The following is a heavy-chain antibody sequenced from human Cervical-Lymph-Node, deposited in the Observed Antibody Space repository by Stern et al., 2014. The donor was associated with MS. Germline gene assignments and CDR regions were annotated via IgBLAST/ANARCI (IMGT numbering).Heavy chain of an antibody. CDR3: ARSSTVTPNAFDI. V-gene: IGHV4-30-2*01. CDR1: GGSISSGGYS. Sequence: VQLEESGSGLVKPSQTLSLTCAVSGGSISSGGYSWSWIRQPPGKGLEWIGYIYHSGSTYYNPSLTSRVTISVDRSKNQIALKLSSVTAADTAVYYCARSSTVTPNAFDIWGQGTMVTVSS. J-gene: IGHJ3*02. D-gene: IGHD4-17*01. CDR2: IYHSGST.